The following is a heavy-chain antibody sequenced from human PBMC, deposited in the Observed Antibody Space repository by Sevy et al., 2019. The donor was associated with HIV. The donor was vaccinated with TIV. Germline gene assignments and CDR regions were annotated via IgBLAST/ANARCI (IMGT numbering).Heavy chain of an antibody. D-gene: IGHD3-22*01. CDR1: GYTLTQFS. CDR3: AVTKDCYDSTCYPFDY. J-gene: IGHJ4*02. CDR2: FDPEDDET. V-gene: IGHV1-24*01. Sequence: ASVKVSCKVSGYTLTQFSMHWVRQAPGKGLEWMATFDPEDDETIYPERLQGRVTMTEDTSTDTAYMELSSLRSDDTAVYYCAVTKDCYDSTCYPFDYWGQGSLVTVS.